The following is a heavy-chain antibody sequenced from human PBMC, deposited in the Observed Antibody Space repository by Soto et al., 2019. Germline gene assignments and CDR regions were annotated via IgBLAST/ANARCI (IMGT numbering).Heavy chain of an antibody. CDR1: GYISKNYA. J-gene: IGHJ4*02. CDR2: IIPVFGTP. V-gene: IGHV1-69*13. Sequence: SVKVSCKSSGYISKNYAVTWLRQAPGQGLEWMGGIIPVFGTPDYSQKFRGRVTITADESTSTVYMELRSLTSEDTAVYYCARHLYDYVWGSYRHWGQGTLVTVSS. D-gene: IGHD3-16*02. CDR3: ARHLYDYVWGSYRH.